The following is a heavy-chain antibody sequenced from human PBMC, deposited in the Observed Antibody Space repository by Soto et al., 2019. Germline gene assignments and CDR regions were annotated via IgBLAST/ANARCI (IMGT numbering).Heavy chain of an antibody. CDR2: ISDNGGNT. V-gene: IGHV3-23*01. Sequence: GGSLRLSCAASGFTFRSYALSWVRQAPGKGLEWVSAISDNGGNTYYAVSVKGRFTISRDNSRDTLYLQMNSLRAEDTAVYYCARDYSSYGPFDYWGQGTLVTVSS. CDR3: ARDYSSYGPFDY. CDR1: GFTFRSYA. D-gene: IGHD5-18*01. J-gene: IGHJ4*02.